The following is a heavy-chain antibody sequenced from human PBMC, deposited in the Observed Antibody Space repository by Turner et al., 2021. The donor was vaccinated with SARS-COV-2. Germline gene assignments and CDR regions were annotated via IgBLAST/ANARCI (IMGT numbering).Heavy chain of an antibody. V-gene: IGHV3-30*18. J-gene: IGHJ4*02. D-gene: IGHD4-4*01. CDR1: GFTFSSYG. CDR2: ISYDGNNK. Sequence: QVQLFESGGGVVQPGRSLRLSCSASGFTFSSYGMHWVSQAPGKGLEWVAVISYDGNNKYYADSVKGRFTISRDNSKNTLYLQMNSLRAEDTAVYYCAKQLGLYSNPMYYFDYWGQGTLVTVSS. CDR3: AKQLGLYSNPMYYFDY.